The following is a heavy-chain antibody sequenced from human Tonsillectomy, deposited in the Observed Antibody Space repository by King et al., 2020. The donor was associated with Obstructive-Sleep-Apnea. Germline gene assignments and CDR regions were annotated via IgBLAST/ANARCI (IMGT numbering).Heavy chain of an antibody. V-gene: IGHV4-59*08. D-gene: IGHD2-8*01. CDR2: IYYSGST. Sequence: QLQESGPGLVKPSETLSLICSVSVGSISSYYWSWIRQPPGKGLEWIGYIYYSGSTNYNPSLKSRGTISVDTSKNQFSLKLTYVTGADTALYYCARQYGVWREIDYWGQGTLVTVSS. J-gene: IGHJ4*02. CDR1: VGSISSYY. CDR3: ARQYGVWREIDY.